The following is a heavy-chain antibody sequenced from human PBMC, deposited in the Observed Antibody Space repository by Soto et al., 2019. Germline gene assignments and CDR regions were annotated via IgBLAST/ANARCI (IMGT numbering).Heavy chain of an antibody. CDR1: GFTFSNYG. J-gene: IGHJ4*02. D-gene: IGHD3-10*01. V-gene: IGHV3-30*03. CDR3: GRDWVWFGAHPIDN. CDR2: ISYDGSIE. Sequence: QVQLVESGGGVVQPGRSLRLSCAASGFTFSNYGMHWVRQAPGKGLDGVAVISYDGSIEYYSESVKGRFTMSRDNSENTVYLQMNSRRTEDTAVYFCGRDWVWFGAHPIDNWGQGTLVTVSS.